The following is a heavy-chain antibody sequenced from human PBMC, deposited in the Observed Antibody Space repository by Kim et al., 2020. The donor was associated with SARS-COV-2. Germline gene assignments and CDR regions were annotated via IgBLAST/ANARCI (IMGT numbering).Heavy chain of an antibody. Sequence: GGSLRLSCAASGFTFSNYEMNWVRQAPGKGLEWVSYISSSGSTIYYADSVKGRFTISRDNAKNSLYLQMNSLRAEDTAVYYCARDLPGYDYKPWFDPWGQGTLVTVSS. CDR3: ARDLPGYDYKPWFDP. J-gene: IGHJ5*02. V-gene: IGHV3-48*03. D-gene: IGHD5-12*01. CDR1: GFTFSNYE. CDR2: ISSSGSTI.